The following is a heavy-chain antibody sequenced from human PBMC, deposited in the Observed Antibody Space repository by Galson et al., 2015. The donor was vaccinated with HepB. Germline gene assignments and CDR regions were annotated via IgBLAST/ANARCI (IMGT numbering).Heavy chain of an antibody. CDR3: ARELRIAAAVLYYYYGMDV. CDR2: IWYDGSNK. V-gene: IGHV3-33*01. D-gene: IGHD6-13*01. Sequence: SLRLSCAASGFTFSSYGMHWVRQAPGEGLEWVAVIWYDGSNKYYADSVKGRFTISRDNSKNTLYRQMNSLRAEDTAVYYCARELRIAAAVLYYYYGMDVWGQGTTVTVSS. J-gene: IGHJ6*02. CDR1: GFTFSSYG.